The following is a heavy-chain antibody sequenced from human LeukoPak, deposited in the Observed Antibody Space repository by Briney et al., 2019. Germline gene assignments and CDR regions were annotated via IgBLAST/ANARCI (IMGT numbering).Heavy chain of an antibody. CDR3: ARLLSSYYFDY. Sequence: PGGSLRLSCAASGFTFSSYSMNWVRQARGKWLEWVSSIGSSSSYIYYADSVKGRFTISRDNAKNSLYLQMNSLRAEDTAVYYCARLLSSYYFDYWGQGTLVTVSS. J-gene: IGHJ4*02. CDR2: IGSSSSYI. V-gene: IGHV3-21*01. CDR1: GFTFSSYS. D-gene: IGHD6-19*01.